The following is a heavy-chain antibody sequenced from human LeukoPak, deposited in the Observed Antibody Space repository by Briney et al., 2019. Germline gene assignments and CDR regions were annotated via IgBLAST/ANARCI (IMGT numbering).Heavy chain of an antibody. V-gene: IGHV3-30*04. Sequence: PGGSLRLSCAASGFTLSSYAIHWVRQAPGKGLEWVASISYDGVNKYYADFVKGRFTISRDNSKNTLYLQMNTLRAEGTAVYYCARAPHSWSGYYDYWGQAILVTVS. CDR3: ARAPHSWSGYYDY. D-gene: IGHD3-3*02. CDR1: GFTLSSYA. CDR2: ISYDGVNK. J-gene: IGHJ4*02.